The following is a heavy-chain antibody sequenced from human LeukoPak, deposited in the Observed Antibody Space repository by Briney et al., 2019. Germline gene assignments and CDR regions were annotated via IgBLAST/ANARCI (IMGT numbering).Heavy chain of an antibody. CDR3: AKDLDEVVPAAPTYYYYGMDV. CDR1: GFTFSSYG. Sequence: PGRSVRLSCAGSGFTFSSYGMHWVRQAPGKGLEWVAVISYDGSNKYYADSVKGRFTISRDNSKNTLYLQMNSLRAEDTAVYYCAKDLDEVVPAAPTYYYYGMDVWGKGTTVTVSS. V-gene: IGHV3-30*18. CDR2: ISYDGSNK. J-gene: IGHJ6*04. D-gene: IGHD2-2*01.